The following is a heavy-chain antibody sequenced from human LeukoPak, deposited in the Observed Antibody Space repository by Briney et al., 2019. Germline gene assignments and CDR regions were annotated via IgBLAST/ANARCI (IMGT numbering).Heavy chain of an antibody. J-gene: IGHJ5*02. CDR3: ATDLMGARRFDP. CDR2: FDPEDGET. CDR1: GYTLTELS. D-gene: IGHD3-16*01. V-gene: IGHV1-24*01. Sequence: ASVKVSCKVSGYTLTELSMHWVRQAPGKGLEWMGGFDPEDGETIYAQKFQGRVTMTEDTSTDTAYMELSSLRSEDTAVYYCATDLMGARRFDPWGQGTLVTVSS.